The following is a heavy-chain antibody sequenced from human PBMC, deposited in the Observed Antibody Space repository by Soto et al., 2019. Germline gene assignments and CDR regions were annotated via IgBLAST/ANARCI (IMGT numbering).Heavy chain of an antibody. V-gene: IGHV4-31*03. Sequence: SDTLSLTCTVSGGSISSGGYYWSWIRQHPGKGLEWIGYIYYSGSTYYNPSLKSRVTISVDTSKNQFSLKLSSVTAADTAVYYCAREPHPFHVDTALTGFDPWGQGTLVTVSS. J-gene: IGHJ5*02. CDR3: AREPHPFHVDTALTGFDP. D-gene: IGHD5-18*01. CDR2: IYYSGST. CDR1: GGSISSGGYY.